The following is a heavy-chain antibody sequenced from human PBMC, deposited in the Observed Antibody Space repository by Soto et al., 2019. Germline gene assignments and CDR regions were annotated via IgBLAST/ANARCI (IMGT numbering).Heavy chain of an antibody. CDR2: LYHSGST. D-gene: IGHD2-15*01. Sequence: QLQLQESGSGLVKPSQTLSLTCAVSGASISSGGYSWSWIRKSPGKGLEWIGSLYHSGSTYYSPSLRSRVTISVDKSNNQFSLKLSSVTAADTAVYYCARGGGSRYCSGGSCPYYFDYWGQGALVTVSS. J-gene: IGHJ4*02. V-gene: IGHV4-30-2*06. CDR1: GASISSGGYS. CDR3: ARGGGSRYCSGGSCPYYFDY.